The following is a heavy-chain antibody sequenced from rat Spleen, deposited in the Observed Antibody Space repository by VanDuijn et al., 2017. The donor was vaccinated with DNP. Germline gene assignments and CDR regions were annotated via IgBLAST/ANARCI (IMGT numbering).Heavy chain of an antibody. D-gene: IGHD1-4*01. V-gene: IGHV5-7*01. CDR3: ARAGSRYAMDV. Sequence: EVQLVESGGGLVQPGRSLKLSCAASGFTFSDYNMAWVRQAPKKGLEWVATILYDGSVTYYGDSVKGRFTISRENAKNTLYLEMNSLRSEDTATYYCARAGSRYAMDVWGQGTMVTVSA. CDR2: ILYDGSVT. J-gene: IGHJ4*01. CDR1: GFTFSDYN.